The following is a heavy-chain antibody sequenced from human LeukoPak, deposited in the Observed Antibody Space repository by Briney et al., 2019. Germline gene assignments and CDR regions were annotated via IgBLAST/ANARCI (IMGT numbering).Heavy chain of an antibody. J-gene: IGHJ4*02. CDR1: GFTFSTYT. CDR2: IWYDGSKK. V-gene: IGHV3-33*01. CDR3: ARAAMVRGVDYFDS. Sequence: GRSLRLSCAASGFTFSTYTIHWVRQAPGKGLEWVAVIWYDGSKKYYADSVKGRFTISRDNPKNTLYLQMNSLRAEDTAVYYCARAAMVRGVDYFDSWGQGTLVTVSS. D-gene: IGHD3-10*01.